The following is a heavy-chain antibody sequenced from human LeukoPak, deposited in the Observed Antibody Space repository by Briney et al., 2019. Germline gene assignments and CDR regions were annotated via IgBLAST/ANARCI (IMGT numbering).Heavy chain of an antibody. V-gene: IGHV3-9*01. CDR1: GITFNDYA. D-gene: IGHD5-12*01. CDR2: ISWNSGSI. CDR3: AKGSISGYDWDDAFDI. J-gene: IGHJ3*02. Sequence: GESLRLSCAASGITFNDYAMHWVRQAPGQGLAWVSGISWNSGSIGYADSVKGRFTISRDNAKNSLYLQMNSLRAEDTALYYCAKGSISGYDWDDAFDIWGQGTMVTVSS.